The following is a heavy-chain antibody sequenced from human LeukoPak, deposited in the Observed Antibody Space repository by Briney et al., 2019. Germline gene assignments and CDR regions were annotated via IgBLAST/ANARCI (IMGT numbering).Heavy chain of an antibody. CDR2: IYYSGST. Sequence: LSLTCTVSGGSISSSSYYWGWIRQRPGKGLEWIGYIYYSGSTYYNPSLKSRVTISVDTSKNQFSLKLSSVTAADTAVYYCAKTMIVVGEAVYGMDVWGQGTTVTVSS. CDR1: GGSISSSSYY. V-gene: IGHV4-31*03. D-gene: IGHD3-22*01. CDR3: AKTMIVVGEAVYGMDV. J-gene: IGHJ6*02.